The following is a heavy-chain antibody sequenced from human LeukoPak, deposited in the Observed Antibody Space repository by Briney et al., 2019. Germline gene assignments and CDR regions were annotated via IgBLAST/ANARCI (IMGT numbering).Heavy chain of an antibody. Sequence: PGGSLRLSCAASGFTFSSYAMGWVRQAPGKGLEWVSAISGSGGSTYYADSVKGRFTISRDNSKNTLYLRMNSLRAEDTAVYYCAKDPPRNFDYYDSSGYYWPEYFQHWGQGTLVTVSS. CDR1: GFTFSSYA. CDR2: ISGSGGST. V-gene: IGHV3-23*01. CDR3: AKDPPRNFDYYDSSGYYWPEYFQH. J-gene: IGHJ1*01. D-gene: IGHD3-22*01.